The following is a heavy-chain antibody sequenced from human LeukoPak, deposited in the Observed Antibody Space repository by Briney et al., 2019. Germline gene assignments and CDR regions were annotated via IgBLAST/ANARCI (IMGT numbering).Heavy chain of an antibody. V-gene: IGHV4-39*07. J-gene: IGHJ4*02. CDR2: INHSGST. D-gene: IGHD6-13*01. CDR3: ARLRIAAAGN. CDR1: GGSISSSSYY. Sequence: SETPSLTCTVSGGSISSSSYYWGWIRQPPGKGLEWIGEINHSGSTNYNPSLKSRVTISVDTSKNQFSLKLSSVTAADTAVYYCARLRIAAAGNWGQGTLVTVSS.